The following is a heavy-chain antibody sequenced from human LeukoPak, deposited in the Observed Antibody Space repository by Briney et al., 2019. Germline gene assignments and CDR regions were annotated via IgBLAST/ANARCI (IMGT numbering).Heavy chain of an antibody. J-gene: IGHJ4*02. CDR3: ARGGFLEWLLPFDY. CDR2: IHHDGRI. D-gene: IGHD3-3*01. Sequence: SETLSLTCDVSGGSIDSTNWWNWVRQPPGKGLEWIGEIHHDGRINYNPSLKSRVTLSVDKSKNQFSLRLNSVTAADTAMYYFARGGFLEWLLPFDYGGKETLVTVSS. CDR1: GGSIDSTNW. V-gene: IGHV4/OR15-8*01.